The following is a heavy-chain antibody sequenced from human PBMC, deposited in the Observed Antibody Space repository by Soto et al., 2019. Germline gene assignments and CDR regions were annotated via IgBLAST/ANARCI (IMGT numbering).Heavy chain of an antibody. D-gene: IGHD6-13*01. CDR3: ARDTKAAGIIGTGYNWFDP. CDR1: GGTFSSYA. V-gene: IGHV1-69*12. J-gene: IGHJ5*02. CDR2: IIPIFGTA. Sequence: QVQLVQSGAEVKKPGSSVKVSCKASGGTFSSYAISWVRQAPGQGLEWVGGIIPIFGTANYAQKFQGRVTITADESTSTAYMELSSLRSEDTAIYYCARDTKAAGIIGTGYNWFDPWGQGTLVTVSS.